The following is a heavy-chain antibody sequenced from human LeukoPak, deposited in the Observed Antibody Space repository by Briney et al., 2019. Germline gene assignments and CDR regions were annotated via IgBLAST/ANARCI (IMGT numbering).Heavy chain of an antibody. J-gene: IGHJ4*02. CDR3: AKDRSSGYYWGLDY. D-gene: IGHD3-22*01. V-gene: IGHV3-9*01. Sequence: RTGGSQRLSCAASGFTLSSYWVSWVRQAPGKGLEWVSGISWNSGSIGYADSVKGRFTISRDNAKNSLYLQMNSLRAEDTALYYCAKDRSSGYYWGLDYWGQGTLVTVSS. CDR1: GFTLSSYW. CDR2: ISWNSGSI.